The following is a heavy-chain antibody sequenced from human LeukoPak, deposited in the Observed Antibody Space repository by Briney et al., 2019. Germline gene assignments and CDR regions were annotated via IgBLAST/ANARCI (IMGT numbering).Heavy chain of an antibody. V-gene: IGHV3-7*01. J-gene: IGHJ4*02. Sequence: GGSLRLSCAASGFTFSSSWMTWVRQAPGKGLEWVASIKEDGRDKYYVDSVKGRFTISRDNAKNSVYLQMNSLRAEDTAVYYCARDPGTGFDYWGQGALVTVSS. CDR1: GFTFSSSW. CDR2: IKEDGRDK. CDR3: ARDPGTGFDY.